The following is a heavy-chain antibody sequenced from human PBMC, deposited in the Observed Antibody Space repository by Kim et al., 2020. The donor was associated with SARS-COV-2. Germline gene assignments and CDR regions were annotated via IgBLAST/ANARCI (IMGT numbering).Heavy chain of an antibody. CDR1: GGSISSSSYY. CDR2: IYYSGST. J-gene: IGHJ1*01. D-gene: IGHD1-1*01. V-gene: IGHV4-39*07. Sequence: SETLSLTCTVSGGSISSSSYYWGWIRQPPGKGLEWIGSIYYSGSTYYNPSLKSRVTISVDTSKNQFSLKLSSVTAADTAVYYCASGGNWNTGYFQHWGQGTLVTVSS. CDR3: ASGGNWNTGYFQH.